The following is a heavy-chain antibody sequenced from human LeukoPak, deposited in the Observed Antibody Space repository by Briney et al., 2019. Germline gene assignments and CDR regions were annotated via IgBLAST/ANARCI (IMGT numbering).Heavy chain of an antibody. Sequence: PGGSLRLSCAASGFTFSSYGMHWVRQAPGKGLEWVAFIRYDGSNKYYADSVKGRFTISRDNSKNTLFLQMDSLRPEDTAVYYCAKGDDTSMVTYDSWGQGILVTVSS. CDR3: AKGDDTSMVTYDS. CDR1: GFTFSSYG. CDR2: IRYDGSNK. J-gene: IGHJ4*02. V-gene: IGHV3-30*02. D-gene: IGHD5-18*01.